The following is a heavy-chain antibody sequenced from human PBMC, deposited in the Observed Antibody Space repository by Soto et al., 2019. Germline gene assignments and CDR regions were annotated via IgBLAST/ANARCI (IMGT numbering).Heavy chain of an antibody. V-gene: IGHV6-1*01. CDR1: GDSVSSNSAA. CDR2: TYYRSKWYS. Sequence: SKTLSLTCDISGDSVSSNSAAWNWLRQTPSRGLEWLGRTYYRSKWYSNYAISVKSRVTVNPDTFKNQFSLQLNSVTPEDTAVYYCARGAWDDVSGHYYMDVWGKGTTVTVSS. CDR3: ARGAWDDVSGHYYMDV. J-gene: IGHJ6*03. D-gene: IGHD1-1*01.